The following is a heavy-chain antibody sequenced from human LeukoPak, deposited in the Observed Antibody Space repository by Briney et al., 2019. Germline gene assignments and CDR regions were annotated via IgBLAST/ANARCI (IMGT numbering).Heavy chain of an antibody. CDR1: GGSISSYY. V-gene: IGHV4-59*01. Sequence: PSETLSLTCTVSGGSISSYYWSWIRQPPGKGLEWIGYIYYSGSTNYNPSLKSRVTISVDTSKNQFSLKLSSVTAADTAVYYCARDSVTTTAFDIWGQGTMATVSS. CDR3: ARDSVTTTAFDI. D-gene: IGHD4-17*01. CDR2: IYYSGST. J-gene: IGHJ3*02.